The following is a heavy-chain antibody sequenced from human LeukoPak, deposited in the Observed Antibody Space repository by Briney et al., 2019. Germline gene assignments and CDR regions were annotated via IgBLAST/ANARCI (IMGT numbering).Heavy chain of an antibody. CDR2: ISYDGSNK. D-gene: IGHD1-26*01. CDR3: ARGPGPIAGAKNPFDI. Sequence: GGSLRLSCAASGFTFSAYAMHWVRQAPGKGLEWVAVISYDGSNKYYADSVKGRFTISGDKSKDTLYLQMNSLRPEDTAVYYCARGPGPIAGAKNPFDIWGHGTMVTVSS. CDR1: GFTFSAYA. V-gene: IGHV3-30*14. J-gene: IGHJ3*02.